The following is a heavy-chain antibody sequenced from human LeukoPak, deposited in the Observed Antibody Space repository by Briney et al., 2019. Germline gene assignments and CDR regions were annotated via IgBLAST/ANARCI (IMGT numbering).Heavy chain of an antibody. V-gene: IGHV3-11*01. CDR2: ISSSGSTI. D-gene: IGHD2-15*01. CDR3: ASAGWGSRFYYYYMDV. J-gene: IGHJ6*03. Sequence: GGSLRLSCAASGFTFSDYYMSWIRQAPGKGLEWISYISSSGSTIYYADSVKGRFTISRDNAKNSLYLQMNSLRAEDTAVYYCASAGWGSRFYYYYMDVWGKGTTVTISS. CDR1: GFTFSDYY.